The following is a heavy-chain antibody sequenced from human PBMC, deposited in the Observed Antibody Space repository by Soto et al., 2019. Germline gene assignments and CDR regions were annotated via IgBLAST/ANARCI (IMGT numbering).Heavy chain of an antibody. Sequence: ASVKVSCKASGGTFSTYTITWVRQAPGQGLEWMGRIIPIIGIINYAQKFQGRVTISADKFTGTAYMELTGLRSDDTAVYYCARGPENIISNPAASLSYYLDSWGQGTLVTVSS. CDR1: GGTFSTYT. CDR2: IIPIIGII. D-gene: IGHD2-15*01. J-gene: IGHJ4*02. V-gene: IGHV1-69*02. CDR3: ARGPENIISNPAASLSYYLDS.